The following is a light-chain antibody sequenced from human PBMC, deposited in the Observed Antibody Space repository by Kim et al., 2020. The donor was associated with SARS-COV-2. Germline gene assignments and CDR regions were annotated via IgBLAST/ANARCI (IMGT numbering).Light chain of an antibody. CDR2: DAS. V-gene: IGKV3-15*01. CDR1: QSVSSN. J-gene: IGKJ4*01. Sequence: SPGERATLSCRTSQSVSSNLAWYQQKPGQAPRLLIYDASTRATGIPARFSGSGSRTEFTLTISSLQSEDFAVYYCQQYNDWTLTFGGGTKVDIK. CDR3: QQYNDWTLT.